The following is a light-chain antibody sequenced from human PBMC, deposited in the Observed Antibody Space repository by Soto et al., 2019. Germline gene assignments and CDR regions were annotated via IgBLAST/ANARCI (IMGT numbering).Light chain of an antibody. V-gene: IGKV1-5*03. J-gene: IGKJ2*01. CDR1: QGISGW. CDR2: KAS. CDR3: QQYDTYFRT. Sequence: DIQMTPSPSTLSAAVGDRVTITCRASQGISGWLAWYQPNTGKAPRLLIYKASSLESGVPSRFSGSGFGTEFTLNISSLQPDDSGTDYCQQYDTYFRTFGQGTKLEIK.